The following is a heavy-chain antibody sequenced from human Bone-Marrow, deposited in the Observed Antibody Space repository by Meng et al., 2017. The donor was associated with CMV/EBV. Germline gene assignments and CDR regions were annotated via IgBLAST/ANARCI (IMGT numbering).Heavy chain of an antibody. J-gene: IGHJ6*02. V-gene: IGHV3-23*01. Sequence: GESLKISCAASGFTFSSHWMHWVRQAPGKGLVWVPTISGGGSSTYYSDSVKGRFTIARDNSKNTLYLQINSLRAEDTDLYSCAKEGAKVGRFLEWAYNYYGMDVWGQGTTVTVSS. CDR2: ISGGGSST. D-gene: IGHD3-3*01. CDR3: AKEGAKVGRFLEWAYNYYGMDV. CDR1: GFTFSSHW.